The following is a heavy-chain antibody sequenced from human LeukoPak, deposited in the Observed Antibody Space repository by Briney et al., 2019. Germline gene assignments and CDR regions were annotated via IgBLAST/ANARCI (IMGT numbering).Heavy chain of an antibody. CDR2: IGLGSGFV. CDR1: GFTFSDYS. Sequence: PGGSLRLSCATSGFTFSDYSMNWVRQAPGRGLEWISYIGLGSGFVSYSDSVKGRFTISRDTARNSVDLQMNSLRADDTAVYYCARDHKWAFDYWGQGTLVTVSS. V-gene: IGHV3-21*05. CDR3: ARDHKWAFDY. J-gene: IGHJ4*02. D-gene: IGHD1-26*01.